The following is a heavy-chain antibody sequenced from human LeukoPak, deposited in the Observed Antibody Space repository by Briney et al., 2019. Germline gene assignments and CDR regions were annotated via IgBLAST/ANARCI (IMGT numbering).Heavy chain of an antibody. V-gene: IGHV4-4*02. Sequence: SETLSLTCDVSGGSIDITNYWSWVRQAPGKGLEWIGEISHSGTTNYNPSLRSRVAMSLDRDNNQFSLSLRSVTAADTAVYYCARDFYASGFYFWFDPWGQGMLVTVSS. CDR3: ARDFYASGFYFWFDP. J-gene: IGHJ5*02. CDR1: GGSIDITNY. CDR2: ISHSGTT. D-gene: IGHD2/OR15-2a*01.